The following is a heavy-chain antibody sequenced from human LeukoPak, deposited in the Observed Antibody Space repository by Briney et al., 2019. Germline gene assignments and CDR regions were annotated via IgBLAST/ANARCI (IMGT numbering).Heavy chain of an antibody. J-gene: IGHJ4*02. V-gene: IGHV3-21*01. CDR2: ISSGSSYI. Sequence: GGSLRLSCAASGLTFSSYSINSVRQAPGKGLEWVSSISSGSSYIYYADSVKGRFTISRDNAETSLYLQMNSLSAEDTPVYYCVRDGCGYYYWGQGTLVTVSS. D-gene: IGHD5-12*01. CDR3: VRDGCGYYY. CDR1: GLTFSSYS.